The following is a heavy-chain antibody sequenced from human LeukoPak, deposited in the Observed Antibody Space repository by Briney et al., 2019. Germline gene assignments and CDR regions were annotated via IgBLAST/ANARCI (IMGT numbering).Heavy chain of an antibody. J-gene: IGHJ3*02. CDR1: GGSFSGYY. CDR2: INHSGST. D-gene: IGHD3-22*01. CDR3: ARGPNYYDSSGGRLDAFDI. V-gene: IGHV4-34*01. Sequence: SETLSLTCAVYGGSFSGYYWSWIRQPPGKGLEWIGEINHSGSTNYNPSLKSRVTISVDTSKNQFSLKLSSVTAADTAVYYCARGPNYYDSSGGRLDAFDIWGQGTMATVSS.